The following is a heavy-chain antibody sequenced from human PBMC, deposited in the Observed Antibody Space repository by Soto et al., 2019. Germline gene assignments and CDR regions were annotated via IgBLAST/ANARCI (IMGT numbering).Heavy chain of an antibody. V-gene: IGHV3-74*01. Sequence: EVQLVESGGGLVQPGGSLRLSCAASGFTFSSYWMHWVRQAPGKGLVWVSRINSDGSSTSYAESVKGRFTISRDNAKNTRYRQMNSLRAEDTAVYYCARGGYDFWSGYSNGNYYYYGMDVWGQGTTVTVSS. CDR1: GFTFSSYW. J-gene: IGHJ6*02. CDR2: INSDGSST. D-gene: IGHD3-3*01. CDR3: ARGGYDFWSGYSNGNYYYYGMDV.